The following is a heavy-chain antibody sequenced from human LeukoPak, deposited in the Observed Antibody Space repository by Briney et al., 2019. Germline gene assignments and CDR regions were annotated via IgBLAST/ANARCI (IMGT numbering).Heavy chain of an antibody. V-gene: IGHV1-2*02. CDR2: INPNSGGT. Sequence: ASVKVSCKASGYTFTGYYMHWVRQAPGQGLEWTGWINPNSGGTNYAQKFQGRVTMTRDTSISTAYMELSRLRSDDTAVYYCAREGEVVVAAYNYWGQGTLVTVSS. J-gene: IGHJ4*02. CDR1: GYTFTGYY. CDR3: AREGEVVVAAYNY. D-gene: IGHD2-15*01.